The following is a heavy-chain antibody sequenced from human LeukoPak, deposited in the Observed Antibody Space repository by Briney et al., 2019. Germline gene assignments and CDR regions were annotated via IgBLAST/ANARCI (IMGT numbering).Heavy chain of an antibody. CDR1: GYTFTSYY. D-gene: IGHD3-3*01. Sequence: RASVRVSCKASGYTFTSYYMHWVRQAPGQGLEWMGIINPSGGSTSYAQKFQGRVTMTRDTSTSTAYMELSSLRSEDTAVYYCVRVEWFTAGAYDYWGQGTLVTVSS. J-gene: IGHJ4*02. CDR2: INPSGGST. V-gene: IGHV1-46*01. CDR3: VRVEWFTAGAYDY.